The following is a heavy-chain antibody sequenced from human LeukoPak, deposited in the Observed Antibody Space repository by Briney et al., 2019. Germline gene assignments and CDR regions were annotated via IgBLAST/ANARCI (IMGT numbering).Heavy chain of an antibody. D-gene: IGHD3-16*01. Sequence: SETLSLTCTVSDGSISSYYWSWIRQPPGKGLEWIGHVFDTGRARYNPSLTSRVTISVDTSNNQFSLPLHSVTAADTAIYYCARRLRAESDASPDDWIGPWGQGALVTVSS. V-gene: IGHV4-59*08. J-gene: IGHJ5*02. CDR2: VFDTGRA. CDR3: ARRLRAESDASPDDWIGP. CDR1: DGSISSYY.